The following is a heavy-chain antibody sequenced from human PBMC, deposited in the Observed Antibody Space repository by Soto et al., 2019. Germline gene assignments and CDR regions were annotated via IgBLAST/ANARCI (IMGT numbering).Heavy chain of an antibody. J-gene: IGHJ4*02. CDR2: TYHSGNP. V-gene: IGHV4-30-2*01. CDR1: GGSISSGDYY. CDR3: ARGLDSSGPFDY. D-gene: IGHD3-22*01. Sequence: SETLSLTCTVSGGSISSGDYYWSWIRQPPGKALEWIGHTYHSGNPYYNPSLKSRVIISVDRSKNQFSLKLSSVTAADTAVYYCARGLDSSGPFDYWGQGTLVTVSS.